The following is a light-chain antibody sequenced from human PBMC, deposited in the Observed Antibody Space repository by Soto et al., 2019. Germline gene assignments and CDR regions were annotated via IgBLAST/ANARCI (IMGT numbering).Light chain of an antibody. CDR2: GAS. CDR3: QQYGRSGT. J-gene: IGKJ1*01. Sequence: EIVLTQAPATLSVSPGERTNLSCRASQSVSSNLAWYQQKPGQAPRLLIYGASSRATGIPDRFSGSGSETDFTLTISRLEPEDFAVYYCQQYGRSGTFGQGTKVDI. V-gene: IGKV3-20*01. CDR1: QSVSSN.